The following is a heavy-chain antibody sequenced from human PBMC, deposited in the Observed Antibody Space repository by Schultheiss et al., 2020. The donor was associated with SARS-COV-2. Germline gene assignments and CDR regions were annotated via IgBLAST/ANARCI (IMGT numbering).Heavy chain of an antibody. Sequence: GGSLRLSCAASGFTFSSYWMHWVRQAPGKGLEWVSAISGSGGSTYYADSVKGRFTISRDNSKNTLYLQMNSLRAEDTAVYYCARDADIAAPYWYFDLWGRGTLVTVSS. J-gene: IGHJ2*01. CDR1: GFTFSSYW. CDR2: ISGSGGST. CDR3: ARDADIAAPYWYFDL. V-gene: IGHV3-23*01. D-gene: IGHD6-6*01.